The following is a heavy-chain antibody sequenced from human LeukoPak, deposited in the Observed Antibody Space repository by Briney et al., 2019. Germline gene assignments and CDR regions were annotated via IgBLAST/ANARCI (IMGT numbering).Heavy chain of an antibody. V-gene: IGHV3-7*01. CDR3: ARDGWCTYYYDSSGSYEGF. J-gene: IGHJ4*02. D-gene: IGHD3-22*01. Sequence: GGSLRLSCAASGFTFSSYWMSWVRQAPGKELEWVANIKQDGSEKYYVDSVKGRFTISRDNAKNSLYLQMNSLRAEDTAVYYCARDGWCTYYYDSSGSYEGFWGQGTLVTVSS. CDR2: IKQDGSEK. CDR1: GFTFSSYW.